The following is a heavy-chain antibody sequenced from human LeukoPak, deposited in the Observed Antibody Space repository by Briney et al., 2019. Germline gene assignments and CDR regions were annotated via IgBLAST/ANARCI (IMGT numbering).Heavy chain of an antibody. V-gene: IGHV4-59*08. J-gene: IGHJ4*02. CDR2: FHYSGST. Sequence: PSETLSLTCRVSGASVSNYYWSWIRQSPGKGLEWIGFFHYSGSTNYNPSLNSRVTTSIDTSMNQLSLTLVSVTAADTAVYFCARHHDGGPKLRLDFWGLGVLVNVSS. CDR1: GASVSNYY. CDR3: ARHHDGGPKLRLDF. D-gene: IGHD2-15*01.